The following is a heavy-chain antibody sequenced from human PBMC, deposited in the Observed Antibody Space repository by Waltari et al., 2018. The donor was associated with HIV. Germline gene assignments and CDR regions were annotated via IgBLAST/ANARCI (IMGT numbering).Heavy chain of an antibody. Sequence: QVQLAESGGGVVQPGRSLRPSCAGSGFPFSSYGMHWVRPAPGKGLEWVAVISYDGSNKYYADAVKGRFTISRDNSKNTLDLQMNSLRAEDTAVYYCAKDKGGVTYIFDYWGQGTLVTVSS. D-gene: IGHD1-1*01. CDR1: GFPFSSYG. V-gene: IGHV3-30*18. CDR3: AKDKGGVTYIFDY. CDR2: ISYDGSNK. J-gene: IGHJ4*02.